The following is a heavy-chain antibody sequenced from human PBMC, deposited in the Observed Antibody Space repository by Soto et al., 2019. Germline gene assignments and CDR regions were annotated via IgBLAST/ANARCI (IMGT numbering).Heavy chain of an antibody. D-gene: IGHD2-15*01. J-gene: IGHJ5*02. CDR3: ARGPVSGGSWWWFDP. CDR2: IGTAGDT. CDR1: GFTFSSYG. Sequence: VQLVESGGGVVQPGRSLRLSCAASGFTFSSYGMHWVRQAPGKSLEWVSAIGTAGDTYYPGSVKGRFTISRENAKNSLYLQMNSLRAGDTAVYYCARGPVSGGSWWWFDPWGQGTLVTVSS. V-gene: IGHV3-13*01.